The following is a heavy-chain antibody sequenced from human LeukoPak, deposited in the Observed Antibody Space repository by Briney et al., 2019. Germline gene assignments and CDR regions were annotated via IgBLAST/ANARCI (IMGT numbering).Heavy chain of an antibody. D-gene: IGHD3-22*01. J-gene: IGHJ5*02. Sequence: SETLSLTCTVSGGSISSSSYYWGWFRQPPGKGLEWIGSIYYSGSTYYNPSLKSRVTISVDTSKNQFSLKLSSVTAADTAVYYCASYYYDSSGYWFDPWGQGTLVTVSS. CDR2: IYYSGST. CDR3: ASYYYDSSGYWFDP. CDR1: GGSISSSSYY. V-gene: IGHV4-39*01.